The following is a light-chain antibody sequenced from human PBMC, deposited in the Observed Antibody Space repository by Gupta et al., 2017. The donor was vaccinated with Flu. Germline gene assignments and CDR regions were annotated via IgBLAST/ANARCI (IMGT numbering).Light chain of an antibody. CDR2: LVS. CDR3: MQGAHWPWT. CDR1: QGLVFSDGNTY. Sequence: ISCVSSQGLVFSDGNTYLHWFQQRPCQTPRRLIHLVSYRDSGVPDRFSGSGSGTDFTLKISRVEAEDVGIYFCMQGAHWPWTFGQGTKVEVK. J-gene: IGKJ1*01. V-gene: IGKV2-30*01.